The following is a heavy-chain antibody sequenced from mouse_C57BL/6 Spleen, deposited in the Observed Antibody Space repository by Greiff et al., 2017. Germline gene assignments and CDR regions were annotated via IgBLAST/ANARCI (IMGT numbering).Heavy chain of an antibody. CDR2: IYPGDGDT. CDR3: ASWITTVVEGYYFDD. D-gene: IGHD1-1*01. J-gene: IGHJ2*01. Sequence: QVQLQQSGPELVKPGASVKISCKASGYAFSSSWMNWVKQRPGKGLEWIGRIYPGDGDTNYNGKFKGKATLTADKSSSTAYMQLSSLTSEDSAVYFCASWITTVVEGYYFDDWGQGTTLTVSS. CDR1: GYAFSSSW. V-gene: IGHV1-82*01.